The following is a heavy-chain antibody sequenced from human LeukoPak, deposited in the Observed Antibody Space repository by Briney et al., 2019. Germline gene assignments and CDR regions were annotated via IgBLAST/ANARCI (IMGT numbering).Heavy chain of an antibody. Sequence: ASVKVSCKASGYIFTSYYIHWVRQAPGQELEWMGIINPSDGKTKYAQKFQGRVTMTRDTSTSTVYMELSSLRSEDTAVYYCARGYSGYDSDYWGQGTLVTVSS. CDR1: GYIFTSYY. V-gene: IGHV1-46*01. CDR2: INPSDGKT. CDR3: ARGYSGYDSDY. D-gene: IGHD5-12*01. J-gene: IGHJ4*02.